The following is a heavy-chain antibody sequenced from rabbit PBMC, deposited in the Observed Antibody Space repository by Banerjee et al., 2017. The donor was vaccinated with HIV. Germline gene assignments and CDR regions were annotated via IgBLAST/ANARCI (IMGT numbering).Heavy chain of an antibody. CDR3: ARDLAGVIGWNFNF. Sequence: QEQLEESGGDLVKPEGSLTLTCTASGFSFNTYWMCWFRQAPGKGPEWIACIYGADGSTDYASWAKGRFTISKTSSTTVTLQMTSLTAADTATYFCARDLAGVIGWNFNFWGPGTLVTVS. CDR1: GFSFNTYW. D-gene: IGHD4-1*01. V-gene: IGHV1S45*01. J-gene: IGHJ4*01. CDR2: IYGADGST.